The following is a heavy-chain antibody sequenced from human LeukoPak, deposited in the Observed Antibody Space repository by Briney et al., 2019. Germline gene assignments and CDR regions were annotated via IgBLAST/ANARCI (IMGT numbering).Heavy chain of an antibody. CDR2: ISYDGSNK. Sequence: GGSLRLSCAASGFTFSSYAMHWVRQAPGKGLEWVAVISYDGSNKYYADSVKGRFTISRDNSKNTLYLQMNSLRAEDTAVYYCARDGDIVVVPAAFYYYGMDVWGQGTTVTVSS. V-gene: IGHV3-30-3*01. J-gene: IGHJ6*02. CDR3: ARDGDIVVVPAAFYYYGMDV. D-gene: IGHD2-2*01. CDR1: GFTFSSYA.